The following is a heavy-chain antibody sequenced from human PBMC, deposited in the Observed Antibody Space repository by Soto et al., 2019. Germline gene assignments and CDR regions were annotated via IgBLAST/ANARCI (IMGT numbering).Heavy chain of an antibody. D-gene: IGHD6-19*01. CDR2: IIPIFGTA. J-gene: IGHJ2*01. CDR1: GGTFSSYA. CDR3: AREGGYSSGWYGGWYFDL. V-gene: IGHV1-69*01. Sequence: QVQLVQSGAEVKKPGSSVKVSCKASGGTFSSYAISWVRQAPGQGLEWMGGIIPIFGTANYAQKFQGRVTITADEDTSTAYLELSSLRSEDTAVYYCAREGGYSSGWYGGWYFDLWGRGTLVTVSS.